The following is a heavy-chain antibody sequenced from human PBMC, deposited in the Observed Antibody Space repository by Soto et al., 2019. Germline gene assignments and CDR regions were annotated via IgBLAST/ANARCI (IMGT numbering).Heavy chain of an antibody. D-gene: IGHD2-2*01. CDR2: IYYSGST. J-gene: IGHJ5*02. Sequence: SETLSLTCTVSGGSISSYYWSWIRQPPGKGLEWIGYIYYSGSTNYNPSLKSRVTISVDTSKNQFSLKLSSVTAADTAVYYCARCLTGPAAIYWFDPWGQGTLVTVSS. CDR3: ARCLTGPAAIYWFDP. CDR1: GGSISSYY. V-gene: IGHV4-59*08.